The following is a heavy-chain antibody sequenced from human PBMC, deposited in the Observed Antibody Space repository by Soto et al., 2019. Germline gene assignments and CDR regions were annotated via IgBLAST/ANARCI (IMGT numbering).Heavy chain of an antibody. CDR1: GYTFTSYY. CDR2: VNPSGGST. J-gene: IGHJ4*02. D-gene: IGHD3-22*01. CDR3: ARGLIYDSSGYYFDY. V-gene: IGHV1-46*01. Sequence: ASVKVSCKASGYTFTSYYMHWVRQAPGQGLEWMGIVNPSGGSTRYAQKFQGRVTMTRDTSTSTVYMELSSLRSEDTAVHYCARGLIYDSSGYYFDYWGQGTLVTVSS.